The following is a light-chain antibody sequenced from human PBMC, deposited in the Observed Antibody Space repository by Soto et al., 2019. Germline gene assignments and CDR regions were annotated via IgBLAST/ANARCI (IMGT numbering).Light chain of an antibody. V-gene: IGKV3-20*01. CDR1: QSVSSSY. CDR3: QQYGSSPQT. Sequence: EIVLTHSPATLSLSPGERATLSCRASQSVSSSYLAWYQQKPGQAPRLLIYGASSRATGTPDRFSGSGSGTDFTLTISRLEPEDFAVYYCQQYGSSPQTFGQGTKVDIK. J-gene: IGKJ1*01. CDR2: GAS.